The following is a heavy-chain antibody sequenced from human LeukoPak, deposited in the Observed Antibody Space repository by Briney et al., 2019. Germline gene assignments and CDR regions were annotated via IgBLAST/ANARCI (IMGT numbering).Heavy chain of an antibody. V-gene: IGHV1-2*02. Sequence: ASVKVSCKASGYTFTGYYMHWVRQAPGQGLEWTGWINPNSGGTNYAQKFQGRVTMTRDTSISTAYMELSRLRSDDTAVYYCARDSLLWFGELSNWFGPWGQGTLVTVSS. CDR2: INPNSGGT. CDR3: ARDSLLWFGELSNWFGP. D-gene: IGHD3-10*01. CDR1: GYTFTGYY. J-gene: IGHJ5*02.